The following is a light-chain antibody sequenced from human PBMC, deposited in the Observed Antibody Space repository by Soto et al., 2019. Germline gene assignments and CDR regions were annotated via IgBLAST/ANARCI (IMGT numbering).Light chain of an antibody. Sequence: QSALNQPASVSGSPGQSITISCTGTSSDVGGYNYVSWYQQHPGKAPKLMIYEVSNRPSGVSNRFSGSKSGNTASLTISGLQAEDEADYYCSSYTTISTLEVFGGGTKVTVL. V-gene: IGLV2-14*01. J-gene: IGLJ3*02. CDR1: SSDVGGYNY. CDR3: SSYTTISTLEV. CDR2: EVS.